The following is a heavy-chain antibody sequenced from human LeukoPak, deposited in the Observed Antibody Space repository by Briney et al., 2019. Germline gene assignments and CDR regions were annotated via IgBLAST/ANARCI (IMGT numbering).Heavy chain of an antibody. CDR3: ATTSNSGSYWLNYFDY. D-gene: IGHD1-26*01. J-gene: IGHJ4*02. CDR2: INHSGST. CDR1: GGSISSYY. V-gene: IGHV4-34*01. Sequence: PSETLSLTCTVSGGSISSYYWSWIRQPPGKGLEWIGEINHSGSTNYNPSLKSRVTISVDTSKNQFSLKLSSVTAADTAVYYCATTSNSGSYWLNYFDYWGQGTLVTVSS.